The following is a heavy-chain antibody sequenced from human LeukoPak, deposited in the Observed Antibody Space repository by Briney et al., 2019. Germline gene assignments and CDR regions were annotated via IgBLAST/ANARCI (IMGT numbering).Heavy chain of an antibody. Sequence: STETLSLTCTVSGGSISSYYWSWIRQPPGKGLEWIGYIYHSGSTYYNPSLKSRVTISVDRSKNQFSLKLSSVTAADTAVYYCARGPGAFDIWGQGTMVTVSS. CDR2: IYHSGST. CDR3: ARGPGAFDI. V-gene: IGHV4-59*12. CDR1: GGSISSYY. J-gene: IGHJ3*02.